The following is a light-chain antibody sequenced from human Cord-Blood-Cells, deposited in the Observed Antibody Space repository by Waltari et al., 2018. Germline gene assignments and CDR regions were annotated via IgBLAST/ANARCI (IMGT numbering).Light chain of an antibody. J-gene: IGKJ1*01. CDR1: QSISSY. CDR3: QQSYSTPRT. V-gene: IGKV1-39*01. CDR2: AAS. Sequence: DIQMTQSPSSLSASVGDRVTITCRASQSISSYLNWYKQKPGKATKLLIDAASSLQSGVPSRFSGSGSGTDFTLTISSLQPEDFATYYCQQSYSTPRTFGHGTKVEIK.